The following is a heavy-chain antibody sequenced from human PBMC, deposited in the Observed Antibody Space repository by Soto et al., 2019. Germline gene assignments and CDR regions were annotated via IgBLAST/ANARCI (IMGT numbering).Heavy chain of an antibody. J-gene: IGHJ4*02. CDR2: ISGSGGST. V-gene: IGHV3-23*01. CDR1: GFTFSSYA. Sequence: PGGSLRLSCAASGFTFSSYAMSWVRQAPGKGLEWVSAISGSGGSTYYADSVKGRFTISRDNSKNTLYLQMNSLRAEDTAVYYCAKDGIAAGMRGYYFDYWGQGTLVTVSS. D-gene: IGHD6-13*01. CDR3: AKDGIAAGMRGYYFDY.